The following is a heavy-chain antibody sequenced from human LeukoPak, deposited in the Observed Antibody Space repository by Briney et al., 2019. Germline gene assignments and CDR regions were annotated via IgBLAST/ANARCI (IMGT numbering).Heavy chain of an antibody. Sequence: SETLSLTCAVSGGSISSSNWWSWVRQPPGKGLEWIGEIYHSGSTNYNPSLKSRVTISVDKSKNQFSLKLSSVTAADTAVYYCARGGSGWTKDYYYYYYMDVWGKGTTVTVSS. V-gene: IGHV4-4*02. CDR3: ARGGSGWTKDYYYYYYMDV. CDR1: GGSISSSNW. D-gene: IGHD6-19*01. CDR2: IYHSGST. J-gene: IGHJ6*03.